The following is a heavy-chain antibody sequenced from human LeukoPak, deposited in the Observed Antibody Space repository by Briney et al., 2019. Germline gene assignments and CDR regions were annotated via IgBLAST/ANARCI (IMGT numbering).Heavy chain of an antibody. V-gene: IGHV3-23*01. CDR2: ISDSSGHT. CDR3: AKDGVWQSYYFDY. J-gene: IGHJ4*02. Sequence: GGSLRLSCAASGFTFSRYSMSWVCQAPGKGLEWVSSISDSSGHTYYADSVRGRFTISRDNSKNTVFLQMNSLRAEDTAIYYCAKDGVWQSYYFDYWGQGTLVTVSS. D-gene: IGHD6-19*01. CDR1: GFTFSRYS.